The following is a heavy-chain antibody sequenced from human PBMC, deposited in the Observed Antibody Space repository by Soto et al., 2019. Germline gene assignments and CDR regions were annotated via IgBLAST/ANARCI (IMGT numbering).Heavy chain of an antibody. CDR2: ISSSSSTI. D-gene: IGHD6-13*01. V-gene: IGHV3-48*02. J-gene: IGHJ3*02. CDR3: ARDVAAGAFDI. CDR1: GFTFSSYS. Sequence: EVQLVESGGGLVQPGGSLRLSCAASGFTFSSYSMNWVRQAPGKGLEWVSYISSSSSTIYYAVSVKGRFTISRDNAKNSLYLQINSLRYEDTAVYYCARDVAAGAFDIWGQGTMVTVSS.